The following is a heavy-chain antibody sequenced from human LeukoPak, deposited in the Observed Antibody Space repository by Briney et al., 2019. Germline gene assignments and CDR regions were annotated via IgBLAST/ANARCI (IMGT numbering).Heavy chain of an antibody. D-gene: IGHD3-22*01. CDR3: ARGGGDYYDSSGYSYYFDY. V-gene: IGHV3-33*08. Sequence: GGSLRLSCAASGFTFSSYGMHWVRQAPGKGLEWVAVIWYDGSNKYYADSVKGRFTISRDNSKNTLYLQMNSLRAEDTAVYYCARGGGDYYDSSGYSYYFDYWGQGTLVTVSS. CDR2: IWYDGSNK. J-gene: IGHJ4*02. CDR1: GFTFSSYG.